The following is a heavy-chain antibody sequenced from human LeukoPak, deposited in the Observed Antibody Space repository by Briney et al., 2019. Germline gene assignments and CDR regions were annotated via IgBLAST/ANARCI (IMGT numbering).Heavy chain of an antibody. V-gene: IGHV3-48*01. Sequence: LSGGSLRLSCAASGFTFRSYTMNWVRQAPGKGLEWISYISTDSTTIYYADSVRGRFTISRDNAKNSLYLQMNRLRAEDTAVYYCVRQESYGGKTFDPWGQGTLVTVSS. J-gene: IGHJ5*02. CDR1: GFTFRSYT. D-gene: IGHD4-23*01. CDR2: ISTDSTTI. CDR3: VRQESYGGKTFDP.